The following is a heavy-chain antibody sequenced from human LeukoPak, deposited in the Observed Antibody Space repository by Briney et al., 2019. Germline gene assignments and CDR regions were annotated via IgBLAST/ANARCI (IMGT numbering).Heavy chain of an antibody. CDR1: GFIFSSYW. D-gene: IGHD6-6*01. CDR2: FNSDGSGT. J-gene: IGHJ3*02. Sequence: GSLRLSCAASGFIFSSYWMHWVRQPPGKGLVWVSRFNSDGSGTTYADSVKGRFTISRDNAKNTLHLQMNSLRAEDTAVYYCARGFVHAFDIWGQGTMVTVSS. CDR3: ARGFVHAFDI. V-gene: IGHV3-74*01.